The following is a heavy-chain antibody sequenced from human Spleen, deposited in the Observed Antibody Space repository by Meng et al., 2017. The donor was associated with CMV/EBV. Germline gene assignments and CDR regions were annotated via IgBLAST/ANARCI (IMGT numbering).Heavy chain of an antibody. D-gene: IGHD3-10*01. CDR2: ISYRGDT. Sequence: TVSGDSIKTYSYYWGWIRQPPGQGLEWMGTISYRGDTYDNPSLKSRVTISADTSKNQFSLRLNSVTAADTAVYYCARRGSYGYYFDYWGQGKLVTVSS. J-gene: IGHJ4*02. CDR3: ARRGSYGYYFDY. V-gene: IGHV4-39*07. CDR1: GDSIKTYSYY.